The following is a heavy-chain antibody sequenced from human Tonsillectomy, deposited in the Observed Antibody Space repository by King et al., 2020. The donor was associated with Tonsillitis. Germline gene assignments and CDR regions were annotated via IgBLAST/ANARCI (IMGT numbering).Heavy chain of an antibody. CDR1: GYTFTSYG. Sequence: QLVQSGAEVKKPGASVKVSCKASGYTFTSYGISWVRQAPGQGLEWMRWISAYNGNTNYAQKLQGRVTMTTDTSTSTAYMELRSLRSDDTAVYYCASDRGLYGVTDFDYWGQGTLVTVSS. D-gene: IGHD4-17*01. CDR3: ASDRGLYGVTDFDY. J-gene: IGHJ4*02. CDR2: ISAYNGNT. V-gene: IGHV1-18*01.